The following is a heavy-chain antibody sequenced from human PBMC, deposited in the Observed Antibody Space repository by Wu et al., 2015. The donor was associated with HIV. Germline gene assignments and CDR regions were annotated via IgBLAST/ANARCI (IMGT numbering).Heavy chain of an antibody. CDR3: ARGIGYSGSYYFAEYFQY. D-gene: IGHD1-26*01. J-gene: IGHJ1*01. V-gene: IGHV1-18*01. CDR2: INAFNGNT. Sequence: QVQLVQSGAEVKKPGSSVKVSCKASGGTFSSYAISWVRQAPGQGLEWMGWINAFNGNTDYAQNLQDRVTMTTDTSTSTAYMELRSLRSDDTAMYYCARGIGYSGSYYFAEYFQYVGPGPPWLPSP. CDR1: GGTFSSYA.